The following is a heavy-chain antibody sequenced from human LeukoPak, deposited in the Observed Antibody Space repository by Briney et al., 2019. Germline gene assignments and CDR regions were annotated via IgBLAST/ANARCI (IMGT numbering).Heavy chain of an antibody. Sequence: GASVKVSCKASGGTFSSYAISWVRQAPGQGLEWMGGIIPIFGTANYAQKFQGRVTITADKSTSTAYMELSSLRSEDTAVYYCARGLTYYDFWSGPDDSYYMDVWGKGTTVTVSS. J-gene: IGHJ6*03. CDR3: ARGLTYYDFWSGPDDSYYMDV. CDR1: GGTFSSYA. D-gene: IGHD3-3*01. CDR2: IIPIFGTA. V-gene: IGHV1-69*06.